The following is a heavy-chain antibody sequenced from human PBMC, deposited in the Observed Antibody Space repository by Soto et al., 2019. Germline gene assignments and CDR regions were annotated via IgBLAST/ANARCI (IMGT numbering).Heavy chain of an antibody. CDR2: ISAYNGNT. J-gene: IGHJ3*02. CDR3: ARGYCSGGSCYTTGAFDI. CDR1: GYTFTSYG. D-gene: IGHD2-15*01. Sequence: ASVKVSCKASGYTFTSYGISWVRQAPGQGLEWMGWISAYNGNTNYAQKLQGRVTMTTDTSTSTAYMELRSLRSDDTAVYYCARGYCSGGSCYTTGAFDIWGQGTMVTVSS. V-gene: IGHV1-18*01.